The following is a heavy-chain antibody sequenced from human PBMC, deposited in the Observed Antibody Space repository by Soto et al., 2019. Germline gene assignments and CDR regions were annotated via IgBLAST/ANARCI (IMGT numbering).Heavy chain of an antibody. CDR3: VRERRWVPLLY. D-gene: IGHD1-26*01. J-gene: IGHJ4*02. V-gene: IGHV1-18*01. CDR1: GYTFANYG. Sequence: QVRLVQSGPEVKKPGASVRVSCKASGYTFANYGITWVRQTAGQGLEWLGWISGYNINTHYAQKFEDRVTLTTDKSTSTGYMELRSLKSDGTAMYVWVRERRWVPLLYGGKGTLVTVSP. CDR2: ISGYNINT.